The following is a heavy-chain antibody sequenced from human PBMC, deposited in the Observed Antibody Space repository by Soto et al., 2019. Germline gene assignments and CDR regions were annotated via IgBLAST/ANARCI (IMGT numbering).Heavy chain of an antibody. J-gene: IGHJ6*02. CDR3: AKEGPGGGRHFYYGMDV. CDR2: IIPMFRSS. D-gene: IGHD1-26*01. V-gene: IGHV1-69*01. CDR1: GGTFTDYA. Sequence: QVQLVQSGAEAKKPGSSVKVSCKASGGTFTDYAFSWVRQAPGQGLEWMGGIIPMFRSSNFAQKFQDRLTIFADASAGTAYMELSSLRSDDTAIYYCAKEGPGGGRHFYYGMDVWGQGTTVTVSS.